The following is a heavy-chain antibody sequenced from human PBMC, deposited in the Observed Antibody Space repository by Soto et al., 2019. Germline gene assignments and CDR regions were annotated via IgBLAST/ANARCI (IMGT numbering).Heavy chain of an antibody. Sequence: SETLSLTCTVSGGSISSYYWSWIRQPPGKGLEWLGNIYYSGSTNYNPSLTSRVSVSVDTSKNEFSLKLRSVTAADTAVYYCARQPTTGDTDLWFDPWGQGTLVTVS. D-gene: IGHD2-21*01. CDR1: GGSISSYY. CDR2: IYYSGST. J-gene: IGHJ5*02. CDR3: ARQPTTGDTDLWFDP. V-gene: IGHV4-59*08.